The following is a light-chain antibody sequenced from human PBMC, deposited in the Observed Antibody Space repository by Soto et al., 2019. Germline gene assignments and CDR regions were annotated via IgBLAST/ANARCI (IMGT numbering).Light chain of an antibody. J-gene: IGKJ1*01. CDR2: KAS. CDR3: QQYNSYSRWT. Sequence: DIQMTQSPSTLSASVGDRVTITCRASQSIRSWLAWFQQKPGKAPKLLIYKASSLESGVPSRFSGSGYGTEFTLTISSLQPDDFATFYCQQYNSYSRWTYGQGSK. CDR1: QSIRSW. V-gene: IGKV1-5*03.